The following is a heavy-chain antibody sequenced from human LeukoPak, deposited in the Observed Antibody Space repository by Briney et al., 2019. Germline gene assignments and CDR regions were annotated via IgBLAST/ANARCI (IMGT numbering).Heavy chain of an antibody. CDR3: AHRLETAAYGDNLFDP. J-gene: IGHJ5*02. V-gene: IGHV2-5*01. CDR1: GFSLSTNGVG. Sequence: SGPTLVKPTQTLTLTCTFSGFSLSTNGVGVGWIRQPPGKALEWLALIYWNDDNRYSPSLKSRLTVTKDTSKNQVVLTMTNMDPVDTATYYCAHRLETAAYGDNLFDPWGQGTLVTVSS. D-gene: IGHD4-17*01. CDR2: IYWNDDN.